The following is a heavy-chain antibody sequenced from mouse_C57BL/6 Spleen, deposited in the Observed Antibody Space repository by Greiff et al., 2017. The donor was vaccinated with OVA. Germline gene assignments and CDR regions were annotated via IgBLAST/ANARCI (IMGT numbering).Heavy chain of an antibody. CDR2: IYPGDGDT. CDR3: ASYYYGSSSFDY. Sequence: VQLQQSGPELVKPGASVKISCKASGYAFSSSWMNWVKQRPGKGLEWIGRIYPGDGDTNYNGKFKGKATLTADKSSSTAYMQLSSLTSEDSAVYFCASYYYGSSSFDYWGQGTTLTVSS. D-gene: IGHD1-1*01. V-gene: IGHV1-82*01. CDR1: GYAFSSSW. J-gene: IGHJ2*01.